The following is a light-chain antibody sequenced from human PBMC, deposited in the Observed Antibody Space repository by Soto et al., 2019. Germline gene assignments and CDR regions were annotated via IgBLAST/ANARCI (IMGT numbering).Light chain of an antibody. CDR3: QQDNHGPPLT. CDR2: GAS. J-gene: IGKJ4*01. V-gene: IGKV3-15*01. CDR1: QSVGRN. Sequence: EIVMTQSPATLSVSPGERATLSCRASQSVGRNLAWYQQKPGQAPRLLIYGASTRATGIPARFSGSGSGTEFTLTISSLQSEDFSIYSCQQDNHGPPLTFGGGTKVEIK.